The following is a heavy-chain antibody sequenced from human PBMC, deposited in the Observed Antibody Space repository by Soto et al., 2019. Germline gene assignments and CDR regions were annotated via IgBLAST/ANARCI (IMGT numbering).Heavy chain of an antibody. D-gene: IGHD2-15*01. Sequence: PGGSLRLSCETSGFSFSVYGMHWVRQAPGKGLEWVAVIWYDASKQFYAASVEGRFTISRDNSKAILYLQMNSLRAEDTAVYYCAAWAEGATEVHWGQGTLVTDSS. CDR3: AAWAEGATEVH. J-gene: IGHJ4*02. CDR1: GFSFSVYG. V-gene: IGHV3-33*01. CDR2: IWYDASKQ.